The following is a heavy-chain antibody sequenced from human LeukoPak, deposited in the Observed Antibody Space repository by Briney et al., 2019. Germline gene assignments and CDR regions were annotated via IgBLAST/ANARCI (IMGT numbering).Heavy chain of an antibody. D-gene: IGHD6-13*01. CDR2: INLSGGST. V-gene: IGHV1-46*01. CDR1: GYTFTSYY. CDR3: ARQTDSSSWIHPRYYFDY. Sequence: GASVKVSCKASGYTFTSYYMHWVRQAPGQGLEWMGIINLSGGSTSYAQKFQGRVTITRATSTSTVYMELSSLRSEDTAVYYCARQTDSSSWIHPRYYFDYWGQGTLVTVSS. J-gene: IGHJ4*02.